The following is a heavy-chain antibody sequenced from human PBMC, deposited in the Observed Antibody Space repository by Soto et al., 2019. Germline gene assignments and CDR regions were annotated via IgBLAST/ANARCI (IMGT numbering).Heavy chain of an antibody. D-gene: IGHD4-17*01. CDR3: AKGYGDYIDYFDY. Sequence: EVQLVESGGGLVQPGRSLRLSCAASGFTFDDYAMHWVRQAPGKGLEWVSGISWNSGSIGYADSVKGRFTISRDNAKNSLYLQMNSLRAEDTALYYCAKGYGDYIDYFDYWGQGTLVTVSS. V-gene: IGHV3-9*01. CDR1: GFTFDDYA. J-gene: IGHJ4*02. CDR2: ISWNSGSI.